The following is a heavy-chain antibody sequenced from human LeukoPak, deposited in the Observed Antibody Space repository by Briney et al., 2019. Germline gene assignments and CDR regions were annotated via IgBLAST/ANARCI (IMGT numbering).Heavy chain of an antibody. CDR1: GDSFSSHY. J-gene: IGHJ3*02. D-gene: IGHD6-19*01. Sequence: PSETLSLTCAVSGDSFSSHYWTWIRQSPGTGLEWIGYISHIGRTNYNPSLKSRVTISIDTSKNQFSLKLRSVTAADTAVYYCARPYRSDLSSTYHIWGQGTMVTVSS. CDR3: ARPYRSDLSSTYHI. V-gene: IGHV4-59*11. CDR2: ISHIGRT.